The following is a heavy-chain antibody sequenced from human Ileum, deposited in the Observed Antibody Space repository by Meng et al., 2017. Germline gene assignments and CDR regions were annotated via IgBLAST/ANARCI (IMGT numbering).Heavy chain of an antibody. CDR1: GGSVSSRSHY. CDR2: IYSTGII. V-gene: IGHV4-61*01. Sequence: QVQPQESGPRLVRPSETLSPTCTVSGGSVSSRSHYWNWIRQTPGKRLEWIGYIYSTGIINYNPSLKNRVTILLDTSMNQFSLKLTSVTAADTAFYYCARGYSSGEGYFDQWGQGTLVTVSS. D-gene: IGHD2-15*01. CDR3: ARGYSSGEGYFDQ. J-gene: IGHJ4*03.